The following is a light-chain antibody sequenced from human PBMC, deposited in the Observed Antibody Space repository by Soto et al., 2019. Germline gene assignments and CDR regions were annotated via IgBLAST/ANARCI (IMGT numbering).Light chain of an antibody. CDR1: QNIYSN. J-gene: IGKJ1*01. CDR2: RAS. V-gene: IGKV3-15*01. CDR3: LQYHNLWA. Sequence: IVMTQSPATLSVSPCERATLSGRASQNIYSNVAWYQQRPGQAPRLLIYRASTRAPGIPARFSGSGSGTEFTLTISSLQSEDFTVYSCLQYHNLWAFGQGTKVDIK.